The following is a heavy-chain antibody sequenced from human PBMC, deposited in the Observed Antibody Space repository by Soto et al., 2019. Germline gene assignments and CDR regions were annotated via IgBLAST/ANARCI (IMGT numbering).Heavy chain of an antibody. Sequence: GESLKISCKGSGYSFTSYWIGWVRQMPGKGLEWMGIIYPGDSDTRYSPSFQGQVTISADKSISTAYLQWSSLEASDTAMYYCASTNQRIAAAGNYYYGMDVWGQGTTVTVSS. J-gene: IGHJ6*02. CDR2: IYPGDSDT. CDR1: GYSFTSYW. V-gene: IGHV5-51*01. D-gene: IGHD6-13*01. CDR3: ASTNQRIAAAGNYYYGMDV.